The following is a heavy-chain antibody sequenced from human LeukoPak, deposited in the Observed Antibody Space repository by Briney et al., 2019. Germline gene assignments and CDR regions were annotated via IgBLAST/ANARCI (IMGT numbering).Heavy chain of an antibody. V-gene: IGHV3-30*02. Sequence: PGGSLRLSCAASGFTFNNYAMTWVRQAPGKGLEWEAFIRYDGSNKYYADSVKGRFTISRDNSKNTLYLQMSSLRAEDTALYYCAKDNYDYGDYDGGDYWGQGTLVTVSS. CDR2: IRYDGSNK. J-gene: IGHJ4*02. D-gene: IGHD4-17*01. CDR3: AKDNYDYGDYDGGDY. CDR1: GFTFNNYA.